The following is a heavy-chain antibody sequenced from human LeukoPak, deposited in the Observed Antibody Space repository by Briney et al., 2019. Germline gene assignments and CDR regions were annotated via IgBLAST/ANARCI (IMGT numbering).Heavy chain of an antibody. V-gene: IGHV5-51*01. J-gene: IGHJ4*02. CDR1: GYSFTSYW. CDR3: ARPYYYGSGNCYFDY. D-gene: IGHD3-10*01. CDR2: IYPGDSDT. Sequence: KVSCKGSGYSFTSYWIGWVRQMPGKGLEWMGIIYPGDSDTRYSPSFQGQVTISADKSISTAYLQWSSLKASDTAIYYCARPYYYGSGNCYFDYWGQGTLVTVSS.